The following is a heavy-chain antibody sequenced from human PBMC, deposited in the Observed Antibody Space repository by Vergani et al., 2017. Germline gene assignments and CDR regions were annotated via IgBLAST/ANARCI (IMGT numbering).Heavy chain of an antibody. V-gene: IGHV4-34*01. CDR1: GGSFSGYY. CDR3: ARGLKSSSNVEGI. J-gene: IGHJ4*02. Sequence: QVQLQQWGAGLLKPSETLSLTCAVYGGSFSGYYWSWIRQPPGKGLEWIGEINHSGSTNYNPSLKSRVTISVDTSKNQFSLKLSAVTAADTAVYYCARGLKSSSNVEGIWGQGTLVTVSS. D-gene: IGHD6-6*01. CDR2: INHSGST.